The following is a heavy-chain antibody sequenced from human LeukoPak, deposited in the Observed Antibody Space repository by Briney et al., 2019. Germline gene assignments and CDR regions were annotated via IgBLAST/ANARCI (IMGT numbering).Heavy chain of an antibody. J-gene: IGHJ4*02. D-gene: IGHD1-26*01. V-gene: IGHV4-34*01. CDR3: ASSVGSTDY. Sequence: PSETLSLTCAVYGESLSKYYWTWIRQSPGKGLEWIGEINHRGSTNLNPSLKSRVTLSVDTSKHQFSLKLTSVTAADAAVYYCASSVGSTDYWGQGTLVTISS. CDR2: INHRGST. CDR1: GESLSKYY.